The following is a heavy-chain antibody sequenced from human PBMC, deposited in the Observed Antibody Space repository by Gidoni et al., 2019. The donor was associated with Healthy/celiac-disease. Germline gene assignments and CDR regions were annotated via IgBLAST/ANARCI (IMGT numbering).Heavy chain of an antibody. CDR3: ARAYSSFEYYFDY. V-gene: IGHV6-1*01. CDR1: GASVSSHSAA. CDR2: TYYRSKWYN. J-gene: IGHJ4*02. D-gene: IGHD6-6*01. Sequence: QVQLQQSGPGLGKPSQTLSLTCAISGASVSSHSAAWNWIRQSPSGCLEWMGRTYYRSKWYNDYAVAVKSRITINPDTSKNQFSLQLNSVTPEDTAVYYCARAYSSFEYYFDYWGQGTLVTVSS.